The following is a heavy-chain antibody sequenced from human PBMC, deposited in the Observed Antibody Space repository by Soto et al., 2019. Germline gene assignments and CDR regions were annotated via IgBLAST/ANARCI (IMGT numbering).Heavy chain of an antibody. D-gene: IGHD2-15*01. J-gene: IGHJ4*02. Sequence: ASVKVSCKASGYTFTCYGISWVRQAPGQGLEWMGWISAYNGNTNYAQKLQGRVTMTTDTSTSTAYMELRSLRSDDTAVYYCARGLCGSGGSCYFGETFDYWGQGTLVTVSS. V-gene: IGHV1-18*01. CDR2: ISAYNGNT. CDR1: GYTFTCYG. CDR3: ARGLCGSGGSCYFGETFDY.